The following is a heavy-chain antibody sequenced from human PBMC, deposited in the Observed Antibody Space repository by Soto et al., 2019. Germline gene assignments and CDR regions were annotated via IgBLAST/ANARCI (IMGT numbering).Heavy chain of an antibody. CDR3: ARDGYFYYGMDV. V-gene: IGHV3-48*03. CDR1: GFTFSSYQ. Sequence: GGSLRLSCAGSGFTFSSYQMHWVRQAPGKGLEWVSYISSSGITIYYAESVKGRFTISRDNAKNSLYLHMNSLRADDTAVYYCARDGYFYYGMDVWGQGTTVSVSS. CDR2: ISSSGITI. D-gene: IGHD2-21*01. J-gene: IGHJ6*02.